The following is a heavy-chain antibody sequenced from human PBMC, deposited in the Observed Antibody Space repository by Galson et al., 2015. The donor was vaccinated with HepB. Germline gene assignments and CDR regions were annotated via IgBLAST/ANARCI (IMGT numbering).Heavy chain of an antibody. CDR3: AKTKDYGDYVRVRWFDP. Sequence: SLRLSCAASEFTFSSYAMSWVRQAPVKGLEWVSTISDSGGSTYYADTVKGRFTISRDNSKNTLYLKMNSLRAEDTAVYFCAKTKDYGDYVRVRWFDPWGQGTLVTVSS. V-gene: IGHV3-23*01. J-gene: IGHJ5*02. CDR1: EFTFSSYA. CDR2: ISDSGGST. D-gene: IGHD4-17*01.